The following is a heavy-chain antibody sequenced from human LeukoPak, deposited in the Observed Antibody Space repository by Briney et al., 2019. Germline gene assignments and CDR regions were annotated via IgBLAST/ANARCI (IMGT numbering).Heavy chain of an antibody. Sequence: PGGSLRLSCAASAFTFNTYWMHWVRQVPGRGLEWVSRINGDESSTNYADSVKGRFTISRDNAKNTLYLQMNSLRAEDTAVYYCAREVHYYDSSGSQRSDAFDIWGQGTMVTVSS. CDR1: AFTFNTYW. CDR2: INGDESST. CDR3: AREVHYYDSSGSQRSDAFDI. V-gene: IGHV3-74*01. J-gene: IGHJ3*02. D-gene: IGHD3-22*01.